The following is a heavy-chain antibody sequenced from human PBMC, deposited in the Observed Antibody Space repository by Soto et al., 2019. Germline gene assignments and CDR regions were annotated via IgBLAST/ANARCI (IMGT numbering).Heavy chain of an antibody. CDR3: ARHPAARDYYYYYMDV. CDR1: GGSISSYY. J-gene: IGHJ6*03. Sequence: QVQLQESGPGLVKPSETLSLTCTVSGGSISSYYWSWIRQPPGKGLEWIGYIYYSGSTNCNPSLKSRVTISVDTTKNQFSLKLSSVTAADTAVYYCARHPAARDYYYYYMDVWGKGTTVTVSS. CDR2: IYYSGST. D-gene: IGHD2-2*01. V-gene: IGHV4-59*08.